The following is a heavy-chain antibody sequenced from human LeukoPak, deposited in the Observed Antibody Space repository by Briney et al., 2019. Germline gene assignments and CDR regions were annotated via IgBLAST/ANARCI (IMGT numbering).Heavy chain of an antibody. CDR1: GGSIDSTNW. D-gene: IGHD6-13*01. J-gene: IGHJ5*02. V-gene: IGHV4/OR15-8*01. CDR2: IHHDGRI. CDR3: ARVLEGYSSSWSRFDP. Sequence: KASETLSLTCDVSGGSIDSTNWWNWVRQPPGKGLEWIGEIHHDGRINYNPSLKSRVTLSVDKSKNQFSLKLSSVTAADTAVYYCARVLEGYSSSWSRFDPWGQGTLVTVSS.